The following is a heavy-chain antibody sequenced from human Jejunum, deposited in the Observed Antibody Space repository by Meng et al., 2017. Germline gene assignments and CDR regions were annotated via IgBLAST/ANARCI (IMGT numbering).Heavy chain of an antibody. D-gene: IGHD2-15*01. V-gene: IGHV3-48*03. CDR3: ARGGGWYDFDP. CDR1: GFTFSSYE. Sequence: WGSLRLSCAASGFTFSSYEMNWLRQAPGQGLEWVSYISSSGNNIYYADSVQGRFTISRDNAKNSLYLQLNSLRAEDTAVYYCARGGGWYDFDPWGQGTLVTVSS. J-gene: IGHJ5*02. CDR2: ISSSGNNI.